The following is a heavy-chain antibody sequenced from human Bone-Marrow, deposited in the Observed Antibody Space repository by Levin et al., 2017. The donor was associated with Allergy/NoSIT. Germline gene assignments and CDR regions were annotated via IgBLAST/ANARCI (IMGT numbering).Heavy chain of an antibody. Sequence: GESLKISCKASGYTFTGYYMHWVRQAPGQGLEWMGWINPNSGGTNYAQKFQGRVTMTRDTSISTAYMELSRLRSDDTAVYYCARGTDIVVVPAAPVDYWGQGTLVTVSS. V-gene: IGHV1-2*02. CDR3: ARGTDIVVVPAAPVDY. CDR2: INPNSGGT. J-gene: IGHJ4*02. D-gene: IGHD2-2*01. CDR1: GYTFTGYY.